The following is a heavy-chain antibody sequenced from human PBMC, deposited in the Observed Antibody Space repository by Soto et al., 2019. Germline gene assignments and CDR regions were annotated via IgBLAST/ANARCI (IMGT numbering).Heavy chain of an antibody. D-gene: IGHD3-22*01. CDR3: ARGGYFDSSNYLAY. Sequence: ASVKVSCKASGYSFTSSAINWVRQATGQGLEWMGWMNPNSGNTGYAQKFQGRVTMTRNTSISTAYMELSSLRSEDTAVYYCARGGYFDSSNYLAYWGLGTLVTVSS. CDR2: MNPNSGNT. J-gene: IGHJ4*02. CDR1: GYSFTSSA. V-gene: IGHV1-8*01.